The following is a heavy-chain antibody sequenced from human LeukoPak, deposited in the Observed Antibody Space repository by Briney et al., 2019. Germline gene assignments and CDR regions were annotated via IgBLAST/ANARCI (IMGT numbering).Heavy chain of an antibody. CDR1: GFTFSSYA. CDR3: AKVETSGGANCYALDY. CDR2: ISGSDGST. D-gene: IGHD2-2*01. V-gene: IGHV3-23*01. Sequence: PGGSLRLSCAASGFTFSSYAMTWVGQAPDKGLEWVSAISGSDGSTYYADSVKGRFTISRDDSQNTLYLQMNSPSAEDTAVYYCAKVETSGGANCYALDYWGQGTLVTVSS. J-gene: IGHJ4*02.